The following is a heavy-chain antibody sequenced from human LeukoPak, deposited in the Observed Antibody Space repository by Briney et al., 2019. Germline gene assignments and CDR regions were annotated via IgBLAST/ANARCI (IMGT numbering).Heavy chain of an antibody. Sequence: SETLSPTCTVSGGSISSYYWSWIRQPPGKGLKWIGSIYYSGSTNYNPSLKSRVTISVDTSKNQLSLKLSSVTAADTAVYYCARLKYYYDSSGYRAEYFQHWGQGTLVTASS. J-gene: IGHJ1*01. CDR3: ARLKYYYDSSGYRAEYFQH. D-gene: IGHD3-22*01. CDR1: GGSISSYY. CDR2: IYYSGST. V-gene: IGHV4-59*01.